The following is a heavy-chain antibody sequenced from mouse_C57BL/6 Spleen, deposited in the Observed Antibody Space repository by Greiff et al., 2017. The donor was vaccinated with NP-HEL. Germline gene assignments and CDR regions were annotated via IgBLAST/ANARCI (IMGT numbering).Heavy chain of an antibody. CDR3: ARDRAESYLDY. Sequence: EVQLVESGGGLVKPGGSLKLSCAASGFTFSSYAMSWVRQTPEKRLEWVATISDGGSYTYYPDNVKGRFTISRDNAKNNLYLQMSHLKSEDTAMYYCARDRAESYLDYWGQGTTLTVSS. J-gene: IGHJ2*01. D-gene: IGHD3-3*01. CDR1: GFTFSSYA. CDR2: ISDGGSYT. V-gene: IGHV5-4*01.